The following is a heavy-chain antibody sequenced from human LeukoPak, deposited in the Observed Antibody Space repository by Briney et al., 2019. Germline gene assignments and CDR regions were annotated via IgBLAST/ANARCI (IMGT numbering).Heavy chain of an antibody. Sequence: SVNVSCKASGGTFSSYAISWVRQAPGQGLEWRGRIIPILGIANYAQKFQGRVTITADKSKSTAHMELSSLKSEDTAVDYCARDDRQLLSTFDYWGQGTLVTVSS. J-gene: IGHJ4*02. D-gene: IGHD1-26*01. V-gene: IGHV1-69*04. CDR2: IIPILGIA. CDR3: ARDDRQLLSTFDY. CDR1: GGTFSSYA.